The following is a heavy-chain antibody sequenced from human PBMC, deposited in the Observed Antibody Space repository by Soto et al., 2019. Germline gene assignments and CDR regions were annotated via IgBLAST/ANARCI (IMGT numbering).Heavy chain of an antibody. CDR3: ARESEDLTSNFDF. CDR2: ISSTTNYI. CDR1: GFTFSIYS. V-gene: IGHV3-21*01. Sequence: GGSLRLSCAASGFTFSIYSMNWVRQAPGKGLEWVSSISSTTNYIYYADSMKGRFTVSRDNAKNSVYLDMNSLSAEDTAVYYRARESEDLTSNFDFWGQGTLVTVSS. J-gene: IGHJ4*02.